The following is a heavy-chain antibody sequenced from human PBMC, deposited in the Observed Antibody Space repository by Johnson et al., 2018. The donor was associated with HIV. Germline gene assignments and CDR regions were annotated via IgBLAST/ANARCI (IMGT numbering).Heavy chain of an antibody. CDR2: ISWDGGST. D-gene: IGHD6-13*01. Sequence: EVQVVESGGGLVKPGGSLRLSCAASGFTFDNYAMHWVRQAPGKGLEWVSLISWDGGSTYYADSVKGRFTISRDNNKHSLYLQMNSLRAEDTALYSCAKDRSSLYPYDAFDIWGQGTMVTVSS. V-gene: IGHV3-43D*03. J-gene: IGHJ3*02. CDR1: GFTFDNYA. CDR3: AKDRSSLYPYDAFDI.